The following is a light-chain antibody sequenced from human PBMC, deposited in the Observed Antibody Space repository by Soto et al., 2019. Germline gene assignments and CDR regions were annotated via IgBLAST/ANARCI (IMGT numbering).Light chain of an antibody. V-gene: IGKV3-15*01. CDR3: QQYNNWPPMA. J-gene: IGKJ1*01. CDR1: QSVSSN. Sequence: EIVMTQSPATLSVSPGERATLSCRASQSVSSNLAWYQQKPGQAPRLLIYGASTRAPGIPARFSGSGSGTEFTLTISSLQSEDFVVYYCQQYNNWPPMAFGQGTKVEIK. CDR2: GAS.